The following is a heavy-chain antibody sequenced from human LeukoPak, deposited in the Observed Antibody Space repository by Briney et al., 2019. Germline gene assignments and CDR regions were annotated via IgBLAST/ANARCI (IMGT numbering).Heavy chain of an antibody. D-gene: IGHD1-26*01. Sequence: PGGSLRLSCAASGFTFSSYWMHWVRQAPGKGLVCVSRINSDGSSTSYADSVKGRFTISRDNAKNTLYLQMNSLRAEDTAVYYCARESSVGAHKAFDYWGQGTLVTVSS. CDR1: GFTFSSYW. CDR2: INSDGSST. V-gene: IGHV3-74*01. J-gene: IGHJ4*02. CDR3: ARESSVGAHKAFDY.